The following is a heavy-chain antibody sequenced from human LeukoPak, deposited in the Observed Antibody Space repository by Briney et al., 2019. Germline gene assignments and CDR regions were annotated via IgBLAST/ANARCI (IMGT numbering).Heavy chain of an antibody. J-gene: IGHJ4*02. CDR2: IYYSGST. CDR1: GGSISSSSYY. CDR3: ARLTVNYYDSSGYYYFDY. V-gene: IGHV4-39*01. Sequence: SETLSLTCTVSGGSISSSSYYWGWIRQPPGKGLEWIGSIYYSGSTYYNPSLKSRVTISVDTSKSQFSLKLSSVTAADTAVYYCARLTVNYYDSSGYYYFDYWGQGTLVTVSS. D-gene: IGHD3-22*01.